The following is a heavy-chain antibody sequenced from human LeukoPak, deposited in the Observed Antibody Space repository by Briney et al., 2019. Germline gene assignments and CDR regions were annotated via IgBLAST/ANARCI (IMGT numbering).Heavy chain of an antibody. CDR3: ARGGATKFDY. V-gene: IGHV3-21*01. CDR2: ISSSSSYI. Sequence: GGSLRLSCAASGFTFSSYSMNWVRQAPGKGLEWVSSISSSSSYIYYADSVKGRFTISRGNAKNSLYLQMNSLRAEDTAVYYCARGGATKFDYWGQGTLVTVSS. J-gene: IGHJ4*02. CDR1: GFTFSSYS. D-gene: IGHD4/OR15-4a*01.